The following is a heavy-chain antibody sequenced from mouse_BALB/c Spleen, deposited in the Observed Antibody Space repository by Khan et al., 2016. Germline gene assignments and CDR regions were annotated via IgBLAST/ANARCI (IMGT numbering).Heavy chain of an antibody. D-gene: IGHD1-3*01. J-gene: IGHJ2*01. V-gene: IGHV8-12*01. Sequence: QVTLKESGPGILQPSQTLSLTCSFSGFSLSTSGMGVSWIRQPSGKGLEWLAHIYWDDDKRYNPSLKSRLTISKDTSSNQVFLKITSVDTADTATYYCARRGSGLFDYWGQGTTLTVSS. CDR1: GFSLSTSGMG. CDR3: ARRGSGLFDY. CDR2: IYWDDDK.